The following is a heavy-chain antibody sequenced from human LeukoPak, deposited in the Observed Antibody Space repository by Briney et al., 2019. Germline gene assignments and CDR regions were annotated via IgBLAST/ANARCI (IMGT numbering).Heavy chain of an antibody. Sequence: PSETLSLTCAVSGGSISSSNWWSWVRQPPGKGLEWIGEISHSGSTNYNPSLKSRVTISVDKSKNQFSLKLSSVTAADTAVYYCAREYGSGSEFDPWGQGTLVTVSS. D-gene: IGHD3-10*01. CDR2: ISHSGST. V-gene: IGHV4-4*02. CDR3: AREYGSGSEFDP. J-gene: IGHJ5*02. CDR1: GGSISSSNW.